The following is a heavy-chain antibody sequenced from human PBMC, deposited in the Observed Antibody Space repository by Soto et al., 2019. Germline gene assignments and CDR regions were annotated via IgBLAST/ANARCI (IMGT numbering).Heavy chain of an antibody. CDR1: GYTFTSYG. Sequence: ASVKVSCKASGYTFTSYGISWVRQAPGQGLEWMGWISAYNGNTNYAQKLQGRVTMTTYTPTSTAYMELRSLRSDDTAVYYCARVGQKRHIVATEYYFDYWGQGTLVTVSS. V-gene: IGHV1-18*01. CDR2: ISAYNGNT. J-gene: IGHJ4*02. CDR3: ARVGQKRHIVATEYYFDY. D-gene: IGHD5-12*01.